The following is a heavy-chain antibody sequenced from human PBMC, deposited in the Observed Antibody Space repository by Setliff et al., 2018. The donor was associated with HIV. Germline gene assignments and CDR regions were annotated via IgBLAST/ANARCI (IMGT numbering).Heavy chain of an antibody. CDR2: VYYSGST. Sequence: KTSETLSLTCSVSGGSVSSTSNYWGWIRQPPGKGLEWIGSVYYSGSTYYNPSLKSRVTISVDTSKNQFSLKLSSVTAADTAVYYCARVQVGGYNFYFDYWGQGTLVTVSS. CDR1: GGSVSSTSNY. D-gene: IGHD5-12*01. J-gene: IGHJ4*02. V-gene: IGHV4-39*01. CDR3: ARVQVGGYNFYFDY.